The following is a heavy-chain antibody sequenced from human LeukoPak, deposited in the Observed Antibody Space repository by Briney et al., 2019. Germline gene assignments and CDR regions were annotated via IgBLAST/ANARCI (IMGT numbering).Heavy chain of an antibody. V-gene: IGHV1-24*01. CDR3: ARARYETRIWPKSRYDYYHYMDV. CDR1: GYIFSNYG. J-gene: IGHJ6*03. CDR2: FDPEDGET. Sequence: ASVKVSCKASGYIFSNYGITWVRQAPGKGLEWMGGFDPEDGETIYAQKFQGRVTMTEDTSTDTAYMELSSLRSEDTAVYYCARARYETRIWPKSRYDYYHYMDVWGKGTTVTVSS. D-gene: IGHD3-3*01.